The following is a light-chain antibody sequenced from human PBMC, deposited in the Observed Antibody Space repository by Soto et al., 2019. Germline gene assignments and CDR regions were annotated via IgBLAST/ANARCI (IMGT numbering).Light chain of an antibody. CDR1: QSVSSSY. V-gene: IGKV3-20*01. CDR3: QQYGSSFVT. Sequence: EIVLMQSPGPLSLSPGGRATLSCRASQSVSSSYLAWYQQKPGQAPRLLIYGASSRATGIPDRFSGSGSGTDFTLTISRLEPEDLAVYYCQQYGSSFVTFGQGTKVEIK. CDR2: GAS. J-gene: IGKJ1*01.